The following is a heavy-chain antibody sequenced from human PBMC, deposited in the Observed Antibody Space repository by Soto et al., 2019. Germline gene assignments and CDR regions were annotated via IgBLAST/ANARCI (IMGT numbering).Heavy chain of an antibody. CDR2: ISGSSSTT. CDR3: AKNQERELPRVIDF. CDR1: GLTLSSNA. Sequence: TGGSLRLSCAASGLTLSSNAMSWVRQAPGKGLEWVSAISGSSSTTYYADSVKGRFTISRDRSKNTLYLQMSSLRAEDTALYYCAKNQERELPRVIDFWGQGTLVTVSS. J-gene: IGHJ4*02. V-gene: IGHV3-23*01. D-gene: IGHD1-7*01.